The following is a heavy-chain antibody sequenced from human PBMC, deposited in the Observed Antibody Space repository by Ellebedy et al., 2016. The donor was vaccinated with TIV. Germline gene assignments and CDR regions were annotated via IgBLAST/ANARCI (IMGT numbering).Heavy chain of an antibody. CDR2: INQDGRAK. J-gene: IGHJ4*02. Sequence: GESLKISCAASGFSFRNYWMNWVRQAPGKGLELVANINQDGRAKNYVDSVKGRFAISRDNAKNSLYLQMNSLRREDTAIYYCARGSVVTGADFWGQGTLVTVSS. V-gene: IGHV3-7*03. CDR1: GFSFRNYW. CDR3: ARGSVVTGADF. D-gene: IGHD2-21*02.